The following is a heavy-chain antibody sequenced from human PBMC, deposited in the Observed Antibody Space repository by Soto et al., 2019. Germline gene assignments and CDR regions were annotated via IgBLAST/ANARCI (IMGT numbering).Heavy chain of an antibody. CDR3: AKNKEGFYYFEY. D-gene: IGHD3-10*01. V-gene: IGHV3-23*01. J-gene: IGHJ4*02. CDR2: FSGSGGYT. CDR1: GFTFSFYT. Sequence: GGSLRLSCAASGFTFSFYTMSWVRQAPGKRLEWVSAFSGSGGYTYYADSVKGRFTISRDNSKNPLSLQRNSPRAEDTAVDYCAKNKEGFYYFEYRGRGSLVTV.